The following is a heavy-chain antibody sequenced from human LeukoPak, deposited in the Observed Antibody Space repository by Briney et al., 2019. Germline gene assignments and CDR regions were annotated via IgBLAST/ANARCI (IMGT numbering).Heavy chain of an antibody. CDR3: ARVRGYGDYLYYFDY. Sequence: SETLSLTCTVSGGSISSGGYYWSWIRQHPGKGLEWIGYIYYSGSTYYNPSLKSRVTISVDTSKNQFSLKLSSVTAADTAVYYCARVRGYGDYLYYFDYWGQGTLVTVSS. J-gene: IGHJ4*02. CDR2: IYYSGST. D-gene: IGHD4-17*01. V-gene: IGHV4-31*03. CDR1: GGSISSGGYY.